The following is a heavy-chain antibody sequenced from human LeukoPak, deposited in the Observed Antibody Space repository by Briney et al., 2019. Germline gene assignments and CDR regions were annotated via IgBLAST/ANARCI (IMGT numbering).Heavy chain of an antibody. CDR1: GFTFSSYG. V-gene: IGHV3-30*02. CDR3: ARDRNNYFEY. Sequence: GGSLRLSCAASGFTFSSYGMHWVRQAPGKGLEWVAFIRYDGNNKYYADSVKGRFTISRDNSKNTLYLQMNSLRAEDTAVYYCARDRNNYFEYWGQGTLVTVSS. J-gene: IGHJ4*02. CDR2: IRYDGNNK.